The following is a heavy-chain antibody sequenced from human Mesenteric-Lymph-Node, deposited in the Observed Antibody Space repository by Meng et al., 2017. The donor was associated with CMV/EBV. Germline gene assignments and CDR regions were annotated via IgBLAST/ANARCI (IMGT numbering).Heavy chain of an antibody. J-gene: IGHJ6*02. CDR3: ATTTGTTTYYYYGMDV. D-gene: IGHD1-7*01. V-gene: IGHV3-23*01. CDR1: GFTFSSYA. CDR2: ISGSGGST. Sequence: GESLKISCAASGFTFSSYAMSWVRQAPGKGLEWVSAISGSGGSTYYADSVKGRFTISRDNSKNTLYLQMNSLRAEDTAVYYCATTTGTTTYYYYGMDVWGQGTTVTVSS.